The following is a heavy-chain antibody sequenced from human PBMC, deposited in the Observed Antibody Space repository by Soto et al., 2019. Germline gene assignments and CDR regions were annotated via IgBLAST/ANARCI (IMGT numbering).Heavy chain of an antibody. J-gene: IGHJ6*02. D-gene: IGHD5-18*01. CDR2: ISYDGSNK. Sequence: GGSLRLSCAASGFTFSSYAMHWVRQAPGKGLEWVAVISYDGSNKYYADSVKGRFTVSRDNSKNTLYLQMNSLRAEDTAVYYCARDLVVDTATYGMDVWGQGTTVTVSS. V-gene: IGHV3-30-3*01. CDR1: GFTFSSYA. CDR3: ARDLVVDTATYGMDV.